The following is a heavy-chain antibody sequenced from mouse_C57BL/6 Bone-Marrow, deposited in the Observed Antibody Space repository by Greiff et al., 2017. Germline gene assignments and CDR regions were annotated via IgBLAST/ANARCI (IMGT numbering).Heavy chain of an antibody. D-gene: IGHD2-12*01. V-gene: IGHV5-9-1*02. CDR2: ISSGGDYI. CDR3: TRSVALRWYFDY. J-gene: IGHJ2*01. CDR1: GFTFSSYA. Sequence: EVKLVESGEGLVKPGGSLKLSCAASGFTFSSYAMSWVRQTPEKRLEWVAYISSGGDYIYYADTVKGRFTISIDNARNTLYLQMSSLKSEDTAMYYCTRSVALRWYFDYWGQGTTLTVSS.